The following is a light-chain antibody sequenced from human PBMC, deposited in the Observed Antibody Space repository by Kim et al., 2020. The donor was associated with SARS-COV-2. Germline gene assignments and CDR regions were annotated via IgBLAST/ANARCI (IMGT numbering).Light chain of an antibody. CDR2: QDT. CDR1: KVGDKV. Sequence: VYPGETATVSFCGHKVGDKVAGWYQQKAGQSPVLIIYQDTKRPSGIPERFSGSNSGNTATLTISGTQAADEADYYCQAWDSTFYVFGTGTKVTVL. J-gene: IGLJ1*01. CDR3: QAWDSTFYV. V-gene: IGLV3-1*01.